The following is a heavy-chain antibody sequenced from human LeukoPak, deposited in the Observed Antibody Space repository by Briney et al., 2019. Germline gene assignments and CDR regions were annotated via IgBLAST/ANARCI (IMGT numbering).Heavy chain of an antibody. J-gene: IGHJ4*02. V-gene: IGHV1-18*01. D-gene: IGHD2-2*01. Sequence: ASVKVSCKASGYTFTSYGISWVRQAPGQGLEWMGWISAYNGNTNYAQKLQGRVTMTTDTSTSTAYMEQRSLRSDDTAVYYCARVRGDIVVVPAAMADYWGQGTLVTVSS. CDR1: GYTFTSYG. CDR2: ISAYNGNT. CDR3: ARVRGDIVVVPAAMADY.